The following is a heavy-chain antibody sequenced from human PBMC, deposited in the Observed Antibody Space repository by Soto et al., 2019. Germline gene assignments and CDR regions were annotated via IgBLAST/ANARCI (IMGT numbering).Heavy chain of an antibody. V-gene: IGHV4-39*01. D-gene: IGHD6-13*01. Sequence: QPPGKGLEYIGSIYYSGSTSYHPSLKSRVTISIDTSKNQLSLRLSSMTAADTAVYYCARHGAPWNRSSFDSWGQGILVTSPQ. CDR2: IYYSGST. CDR3: ARHGAPWNRSSFDS. J-gene: IGHJ5*01.